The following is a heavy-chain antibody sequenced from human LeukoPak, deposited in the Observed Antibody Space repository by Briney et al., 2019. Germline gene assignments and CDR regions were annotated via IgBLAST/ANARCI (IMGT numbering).Heavy chain of an antibody. CDR3: ARDLQEWSTLGYFDL. V-gene: IGHV3-21*01. D-gene: IGHD3-3*01. J-gene: IGHJ2*01. Sequence: GGSLRLSCAGSGFIFSSYSMNWVRQAPGKGLEWVSSISTSGNYIYYADSVRGRFTISRDNAKSSLYLQMNSLRAEDTAIYYCARDLQEWSTLGYFDLWGRGGLVTVSS. CDR2: ISTSGNYI. CDR1: GFIFSSYS.